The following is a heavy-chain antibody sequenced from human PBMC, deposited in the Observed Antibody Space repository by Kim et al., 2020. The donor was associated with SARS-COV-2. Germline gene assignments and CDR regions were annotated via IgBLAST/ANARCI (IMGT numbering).Heavy chain of an antibody. CDR1: GFTFSSYG. Sequence: GGSLRLSCAASGFTFSSYGMHWVRQAPGKGLEWVAVIWYDGSNKYYADSVKGRFTISRDNSKNTLYLQMNSLRAEDTAVYYCAREVVGYSSSSDIDYCGQGTLVTVSS. D-gene: IGHD6-6*01. J-gene: IGHJ4*02. CDR2: IWYDGSNK. V-gene: IGHV3-33*01. CDR3: AREVVGYSSSSDIDY.